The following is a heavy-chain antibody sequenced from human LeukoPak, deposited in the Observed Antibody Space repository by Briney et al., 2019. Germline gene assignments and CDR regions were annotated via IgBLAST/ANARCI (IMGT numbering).Heavy chain of an antibody. Sequence: SGGSLRLSCAASGFTFSDYSMNWVRQAPGKGLEWVSSISGSSSFIYYADSVKGRFTISRDNAKNSLYLQMNSLRDEDTAVYYCARAYGSGFDYWGQGTLVTVSS. V-gene: IGHV3-21*01. CDR2: ISGSSSFI. D-gene: IGHD3-10*01. CDR3: ARAYGSGFDY. CDR1: GFTFSDYS. J-gene: IGHJ4*02.